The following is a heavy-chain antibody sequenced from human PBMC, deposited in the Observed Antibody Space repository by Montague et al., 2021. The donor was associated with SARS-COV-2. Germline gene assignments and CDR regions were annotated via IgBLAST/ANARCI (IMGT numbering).Heavy chain of an antibody. J-gene: IGHJ4*02. CDR1: GFTFNTSA. V-gene: IGHV1-58*02. D-gene: IGHD3-10*01. CDR2: IVVGSGNT. Sequence: SVKVSCKASGFTFNTSAIQWVRQARGQRLEWLGWIVVGSGNTNYXQKFQERVSITRDKPTNTAYLELSSLRSGDTAVYYCAASEDYYGPGSYKLIGDALFYWGQGTLVTVSS. CDR3: AASEDYYGPGSYKLIGDALFY.